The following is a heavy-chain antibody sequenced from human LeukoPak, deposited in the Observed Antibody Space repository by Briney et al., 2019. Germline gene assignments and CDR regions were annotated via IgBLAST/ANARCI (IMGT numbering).Heavy chain of an antibody. D-gene: IGHD3-22*01. V-gene: IGHV3-30*18. CDR3: AKASTRSFTSGYYGDAFDI. CDR2: ISYDGSNK. Sequence: GGSLRLSCAASGFTFSSYGMHWVRQAPGKGLEWVAVISYDGSNKYYADSVKGRFTISRDNAKNSLYLQMNSLRAEDMALYYCAKASTRSFTSGYYGDAFDIWGQGTMVSVSS. CDR1: GFTFSSYG. J-gene: IGHJ3*02.